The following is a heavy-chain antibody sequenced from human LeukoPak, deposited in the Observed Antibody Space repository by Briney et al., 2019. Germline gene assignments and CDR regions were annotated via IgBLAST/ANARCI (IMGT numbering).Heavy chain of an antibody. CDR2: ISSNGGST. V-gene: IGHV3-64*01. CDR1: GFTFSSYA. D-gene: IGHD3-22*01. CDR3: ARDGNYYDSSGYYYPSYYFDY. J-gene: IGHJ4*02. Sequence: GGSLRLSCAASGFTFSSYAMHWVRQAPGKGLEYVSAISSNGGSTYYANSVKGRFTISRDNSKNTLYLQMGSLRAEDMAVYYCARDGNYYDSSGYYYPSYYFDYWGQGTLVTVSS.